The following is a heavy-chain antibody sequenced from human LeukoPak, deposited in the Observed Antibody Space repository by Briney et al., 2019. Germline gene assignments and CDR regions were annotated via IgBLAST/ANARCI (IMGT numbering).Heavy chain of an antibody. D-gene: IGHD3-22*01. CDR3: ARPGSPHYDSSGYSNFDY. CDR1: GYTFTSYY. CDR2: INPSGGST. Sequence: ASVKVSCKASGYTFTSYYMHWVRQAPGQGLEWMGIINPSGGSTSYAQKFQGRVTMTRDTSTSTVYMELSSLRSEDTAVYYCARPGSPHYDSSGYSNFDYWGQGTLVTVSS. J-gene: IGHJ4*02. V-gene: IGHV1-46*01.